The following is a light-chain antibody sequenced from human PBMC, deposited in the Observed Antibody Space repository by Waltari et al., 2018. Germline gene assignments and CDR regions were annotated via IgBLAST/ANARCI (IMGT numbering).Light chain of an antibody. CDR3: SSYTSSSTLV. V-gene: IGLV2-14*03. Sequence: QSALTQPASVSGSPGQSITIPCTGTSSDVGGYNYVSWYQPHPGKAPKVMINDISNRPPGVSNRFSGSKSGNTASLTISGLQAEDEADYYCSSYTSSSTLVFGGGTKLTVL. J-gene: IGLJ2*01. CDR2: DIS. CDR1: SSDVGGYNY.